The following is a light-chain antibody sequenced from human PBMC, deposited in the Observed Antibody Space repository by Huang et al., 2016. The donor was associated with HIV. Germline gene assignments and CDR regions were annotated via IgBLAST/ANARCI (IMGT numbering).Light chain of an antibody. J-gene: IGKJ2*01. V-gene: IGKV2D-29*01. CDR1: ESLLHSDGKAH. CDR3: MQTTQLPQT. Sequence: DIVLTQTPPTLSVTPGQPASISCKSTESLLHSDGKAHLYWYLQKPGQPPQLLIYEVSNRFSAVSDRLTGSGSRTDFTLKISRVEAEDVGVYYCMQTTQLPQTFGQGTKLEIK. CDR2: EVS.